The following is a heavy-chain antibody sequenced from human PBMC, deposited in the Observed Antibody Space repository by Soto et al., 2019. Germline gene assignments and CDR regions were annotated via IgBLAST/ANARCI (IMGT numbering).Heavy chain of an antibody. Sequence: SETLSLTCTVSGGSISSYYWSWIRQPPGKGLEWIGYIYYSGSTNYNPSLKSRVTISVDTSKYQFSLKLSSVTAADTAVYYCARVVWNYWYFDLWGRGTLVTVSS. CDR2: IYYSGST. D-gene: IGHD1-1*01. V-gene: IGHV4-59*01. CDR3: ARVVWNYWYFDL. CDR1: GGSISSYY. J-gene: IGHJ2*01.